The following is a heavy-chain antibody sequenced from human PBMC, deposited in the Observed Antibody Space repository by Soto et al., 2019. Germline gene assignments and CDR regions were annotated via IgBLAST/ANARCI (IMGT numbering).Heavy chain of an antibody. Sequence: ASVKVSCKASGYTFTSYGISWVRQAPGQGLEWMGWMNPNSGNTGYAQKFQGRVTMTRNTSISTAYMELSSLRSEDTAVYYCARIGTYYDILTGQRVYYFGMDVWGQGTTVTVSS. V-gene: IGHV1-8*02. CDR2: MNPNSGNT. CDR1: GYTFTSYG. CDR3: ARIGTYYDILTGQRVYYFGMDV. J-gene: IGHJ6*02. D-gene: IGHD3-9*01.